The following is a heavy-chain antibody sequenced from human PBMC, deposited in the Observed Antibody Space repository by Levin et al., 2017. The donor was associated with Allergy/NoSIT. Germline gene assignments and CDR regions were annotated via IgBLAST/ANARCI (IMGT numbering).Heavy chain of an antibody. D-gene: IGHD2-21*01. Sequence: GGSLRLSCAASGFTFSNAWMSWVRQAPGKGLEWVGRIKSKTDGGTTDYAAPVKGRFTISRDDSKNTLYLQMNSLKTEDTAVYYCTTDRPSRGGLWWEGRAFDIWGQGTMVTVSS. CDR2: IKSKTDGGTT. CDR3: TTDRPSRGGLWWEGRAFDI. J-gene: IGHJ3*02. V-gene: IGHV3-15*01. CDR1: GFTFSNAW.